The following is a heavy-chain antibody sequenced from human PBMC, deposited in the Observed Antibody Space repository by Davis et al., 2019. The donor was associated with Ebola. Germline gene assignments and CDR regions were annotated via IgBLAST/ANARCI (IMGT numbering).Heavy chain of an antibody. CDR1: GFTFSVYY. V-gene: IGHV3-7*01. J-gene: IGHJ6*04. CDR3: ARRNVDIVATILYYYYGMDV. Sequence: GGSLRLSCAASGFTFSVYYMSWIRQAPGKGLEWVANIKQDGSEKYYVDSVKGRFTISRDNAKNSLYLQMNSLRAEDTAVYYCARRNVDIVATILYYYYGMDVWGKGTTVTVSS. D-gene: IGHD5-12*01. CDR2: IKQDGSEK.